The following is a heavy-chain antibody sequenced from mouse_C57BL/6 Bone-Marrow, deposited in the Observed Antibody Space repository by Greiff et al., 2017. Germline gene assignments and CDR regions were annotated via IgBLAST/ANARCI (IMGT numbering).Heavy chain of an antibody. J-gene: IGHJ3*01. D-gene: IGHD2-3*01. CDR1: GYTFTSYW. CDR2: IYPSDSET. V-gene: IGHV1-61*01. CDR3: ARWGWLLRPFAY. Sequence: QVQLQQPGAELVRPGSSVKLSCKASGYTFTSYWMDWVKQRPGQGLEWIGNIYPSDSETHYNQKFKDKATLTVDKSSSTAYMQLSSLTSEDSAVYYGARWGWLLRPFAYWGQGTLVTVSA.